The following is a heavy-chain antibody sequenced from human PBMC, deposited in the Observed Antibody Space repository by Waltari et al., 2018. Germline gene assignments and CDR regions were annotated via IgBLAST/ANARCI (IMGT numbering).Heavy chain of an antibody. J-gene: IGHJ4*02. V-gene: IGHV4-39*07. Sequence: QMQLQESGPGLVKPSETLSLTCTVSGGSISSSSYYWGWIRQPPGKGLEWIATIYYNGGTQYNPSLRSRVTISIDTSKNQFSLNLSSVTAADTAVYSCAREARVGASASGGYWGQGTLVTVSS. CDR3: AREARVGASASGGY. CDR1: GGSISSSSYY. D-gene: IGHD1-26*01. CDR2: IYYNGGT.